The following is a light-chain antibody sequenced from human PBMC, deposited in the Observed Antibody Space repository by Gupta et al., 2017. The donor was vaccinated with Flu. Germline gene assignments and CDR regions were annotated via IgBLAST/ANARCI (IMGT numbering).Light chain of an antibody. CDR1: SSDVGGYNY. Sequence: ISCTGTSSDVGGYNYVSWYQHHPGKAPKLMIYEVINRPSGVSNRFSGSKSGNTASLTISGLQAEDEADYYCSSYTSSNSLEFGGGTKLTVL. V-gene: IGLV2-14*01. CDR2: EVI. J-gene: IGLJ3*02. CDR3: SSYTSSNSLE.